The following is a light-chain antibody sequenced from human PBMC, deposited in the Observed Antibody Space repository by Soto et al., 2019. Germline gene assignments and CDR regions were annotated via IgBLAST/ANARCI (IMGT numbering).Light chain of an antibody. V-gene: IGKV4-1*01. CDR2: WAS. CDR1: QSVLYSSNNKYY. J-gene: IGKJ4*01. Sequence: DIVMTQSPDSLAVSLGERATINCKSSQSVLYSSNNKYYLAWYQQKLGQPPKLLIYWASTRESGVPDRFSGSGSGTDFTLTISSLQAEDVAVYYCQQYYTPPLTFGGGTKVEIK. CDR3: QQYYTPPLT.